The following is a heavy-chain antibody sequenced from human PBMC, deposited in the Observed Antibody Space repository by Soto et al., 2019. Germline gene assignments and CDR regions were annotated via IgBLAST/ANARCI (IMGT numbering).Heavy chain of an antibody. D-gene: IGHD4-17*01. V-gene: IGHV3-15*01. Sequence: AGGSLRLSCAASGFTFNNAWMSWVRQAPGKGLEWVGRFKSKTDGGTTEYAAPMKGRFTISRDDSKNTVYLQMDSLTTEDTAVYYCTTDLSTVPGYFDYWGQGTLVTVSS. CDR2: FKSKTDGGTT. CDR1: GFTFNNAW. CDR3: TTDLSTVPGYFDY. J-gene: IGHJ4*02.